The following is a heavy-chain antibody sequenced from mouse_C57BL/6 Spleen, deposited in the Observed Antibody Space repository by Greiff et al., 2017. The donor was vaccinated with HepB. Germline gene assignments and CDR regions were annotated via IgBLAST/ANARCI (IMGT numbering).Heavy chain of an antibody. CDR3: ARGGPGSSYDY. Sequence: QVQLKESGAELARPGASVKLSCKASGYTFTSYGISWVKQRTGQGLEWIGEIYPRSGNTYYNEKFKGKATLTADKSSSTAYMELRSLTSEDSAVYFCARGGPGSSYDYWGQGTTLTVSS. V-gene: IGHV1-81*01. CDR1: GYTFTSYG. D-gene: IGHD1-1*01. CDR2: IYPRSGNT. J-gene: IGHJ2*01.